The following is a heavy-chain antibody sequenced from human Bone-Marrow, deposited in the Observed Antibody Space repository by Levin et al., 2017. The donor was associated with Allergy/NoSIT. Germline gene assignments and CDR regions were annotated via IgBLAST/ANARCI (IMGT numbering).Heavy chain of an antibody. Sequence: SGPTLVKPTQTLTLTCTFSGVSVSPLGVGVGWIRLPPGKALEWLALIYWDDDIRYNPSLKNRLTISKDTSKKQVVLTMTNMDPEDTATYYCAHRPRYSSSWPTDPFDVWGQGTMVTVSS. V-gene: IGHV2-5*02. J-gene: IGHJ3*01. CDR2: IYWDDDI. CDR3: AHRPRYSSSWPTDPFDV. CDR1: GVSVSPLGVG. D-gene: IGHD2-15*01.